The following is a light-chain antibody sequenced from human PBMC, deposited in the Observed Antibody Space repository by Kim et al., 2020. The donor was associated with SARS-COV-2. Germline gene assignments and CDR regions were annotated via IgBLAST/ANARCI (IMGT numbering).Light chain of an antibody. CDR3: QSRDSNNKVV. J-gene: IGLJ2*01. V-gene: IGLV3-19*01. CDR2: GKN. CDR1: SLRRYY. Sequence: SSELTQDPAVSVALGQTVRITCQGDSLRRYYASWYQQKPGQAPILVIYGKNNRPSGIPDRFSASSSGNTASLTITGAQAEEEADYYCQSRDSNNKVVFGGGTKLTVL.